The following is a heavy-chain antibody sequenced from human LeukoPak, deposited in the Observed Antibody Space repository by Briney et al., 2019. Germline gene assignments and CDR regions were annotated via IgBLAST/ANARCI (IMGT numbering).Heavy chain of an antibody. V-gene: IGHV4-4*07. CDR1: GGSISSYY. CDR3: ARDDPEDWFDP. CDR2: IYTSGSS. Sequence: PSETLSLTCSVSGGSISSYYWSWIRQPAGKGLEWIGRIYTSGSSNYNPSLKSRATMSVDTSKNQFSLKLSSVTAADTAVCYCARDDPEDWFDPWGQGTLVSVSS. J-gene: IGHJ5*02.